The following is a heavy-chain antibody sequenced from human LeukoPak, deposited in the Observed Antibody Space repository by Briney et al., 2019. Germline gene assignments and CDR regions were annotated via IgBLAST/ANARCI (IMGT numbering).Heavy chain of an antibody. CDR2: IYYSGST. V-gene: IGHV4-59*01. CDR1: GGSISSYY. J-gene: IGHJ4*02. CDR3: ARDMAVDSWSGYYRGGFDY. D-gene: IGHD3-3*01. Sequence: SETLSLTCTVSGGSISSYYWSWIRQPPGKGLEWIGYIYYSGSTNYNPSLKSRVTISVDTSKNQFSLKLSSVTAADTAVYYCARDMAVDSWSGYYRGGFDYWGQGTLVTVSS.